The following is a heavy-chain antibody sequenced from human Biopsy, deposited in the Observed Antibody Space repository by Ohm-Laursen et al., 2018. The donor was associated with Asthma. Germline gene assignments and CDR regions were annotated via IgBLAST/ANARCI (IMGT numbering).Heavy chain of an antibody. CDR1: GFTFSSYG. J-gene: IGHJ6*02. CDR2: ISYDGSNK. CDR3: AREGGDYLSGYYYYYGMDV. V-gene: IGHV3-30*03. D-gene: IGHD4-17*01. Sequence: SLRLSCSASGFTFSSYGMHWVRQAPGKGLEWVAVISYDGSNKYYADSVKGRFTISRDNSKNTLYLQMNSLRAEDTVVYYCAREGGDYLSGYYYYYGMDVWGQGTTVTVSS.